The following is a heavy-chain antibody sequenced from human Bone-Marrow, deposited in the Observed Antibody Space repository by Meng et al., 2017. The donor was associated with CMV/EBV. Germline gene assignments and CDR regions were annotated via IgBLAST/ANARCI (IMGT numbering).Heavy chain of an antibody. Sequence: GESLKISCAASGFTFSSYEMNWVRQAPGKGLEWVSYISSSGSTIYYADSVKGRFTISRDNAKNSLYLQMNSLRAEDTAVYYCASTYCSSTSCWGHFDYWGQGTLVTGSS. J-gene: IGHJ4*02. CDR1: GFTFSSYE. D-gene: IGHD2-2*01. V-gene: IGHV3-48*03. CDR2: ISSSGSTI. CDR3: ASTYCSSTSCWGHFDY.